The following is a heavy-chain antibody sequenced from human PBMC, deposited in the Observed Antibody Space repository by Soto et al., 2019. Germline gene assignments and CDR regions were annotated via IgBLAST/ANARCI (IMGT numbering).Heavy chain of an antibody. J-gene: IGHJ4*02. Sequence: ASVKVSCKASGGTFSSYAIIWVRQAPGQGLEWMGGIIPIFGTANYAQKFQGRVTITADESTSTAYMELSSLRSEDTAVYYCASLGIAVAALNYFDYWGEGTVVTV. CDR2: IIPIFGTA. D-gene: IGHD6-19*01. CDR3: ASLGIAVAALNYFDY. CDR1: GGTFSSYA. V-gene: IGHV1-69*13.